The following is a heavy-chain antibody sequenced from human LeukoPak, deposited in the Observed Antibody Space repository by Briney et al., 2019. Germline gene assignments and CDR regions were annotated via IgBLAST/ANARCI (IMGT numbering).Heavy chain of an antibody. CDR1: GGSISSYY. CDR2: INHSGST. V-gene: IGHV4-34*01. Sequence: PSETLSLTCTVSGGSISSYYRSWIRQPPGKGLEWIGEINHSGSTNYNPSLKSRVTISVDTSKNQFSLKLSSVTAADTAVYYCARLGLAAAGNRYFDYWGQGTLVTVSS. D-gene: IGHD6-13*01. J-gene: IGHJ4*02. CDR3: ARLGLAAAGNRYFDY.